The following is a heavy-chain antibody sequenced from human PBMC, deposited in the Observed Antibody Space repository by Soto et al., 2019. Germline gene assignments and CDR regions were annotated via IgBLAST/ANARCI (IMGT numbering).Heavy chain of an antibody. V-gene: IGHV3-7*01. CDR2: IKQDGSEK. J-gene: IGHJ4*02. CDR1: GFTFSSYW. CDR3: ARDFRVQPFRTNWNGPIINTPLEHTGFDY. D-gene: IGHD1-1*01. Sequence: GGSLRLSCAASGFTFSSYWMSWVRQAPGKGLEWVANIKQDGSEKYYVDSVKGRFTISRDNAKNSLYLQMNSLRAEETAVYYCARDFRVQPFRTNWNGPIINTPLEHTGFDYWGQGTLVTVSS.